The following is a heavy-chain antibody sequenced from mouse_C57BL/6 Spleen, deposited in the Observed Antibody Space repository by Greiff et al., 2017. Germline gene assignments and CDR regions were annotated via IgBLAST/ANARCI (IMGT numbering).Heavy chain of an antibody. CDR3: ARGDYYGSSYWYFDV. D-gene: IGHD1-1*01. J-gene: IGHJ1*03. V-gene: IGHV5-4*01. CDR1: GFTFSSYA. CDR2: ISDGGSYT. Sequence: DVQLVESGGGLVKPGGSLKLSCAASGFTFSSYAMSWVRQTPEKRLEWVATISDGGSYTYYPDNVKGRFTISRDNAKNNLYLQMSHLKSEDTAMYYCARGDYYGSSYWYFDVWGTGTTVTVSS.